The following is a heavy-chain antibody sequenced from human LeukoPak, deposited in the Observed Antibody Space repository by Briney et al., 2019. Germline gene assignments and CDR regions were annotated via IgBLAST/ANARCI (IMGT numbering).Heavy chain of an antibody. CDR2: ISSSGDRTL. J-gene: IGHJ4*02. D-gene: IGHD3-22*01. CDR3: ARESDGGGYRFDY. Sequence: GGSLRLSCAASGFTFSSYEMTWVRQAPGQGLEWLAYISSSGDRTLYCSASMKGRFTVSRDNAKNSLNLQMNTLTIEDTAVYYCARESDGGGYRFDYWGQGSLVTVSS. V-gene: IGHV3-48*03. CDR1: GFTFSSYE.